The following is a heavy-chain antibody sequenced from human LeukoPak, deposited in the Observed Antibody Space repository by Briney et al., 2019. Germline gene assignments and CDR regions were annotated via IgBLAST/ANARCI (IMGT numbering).Heavy chain of an antibody. J-gene: IGHJ4*02. CDR2: INHSGST. CDR1: GGSFSGYY. CDR3: ARGRGMVTFGGVIVRPLFDY. D-gene: IGHD3-16*02. V-gene: IGHV4-34*01. Sequence: SETLSLTCAVYGGSFSGYYWSWIRQPPGKGLEWIGEINHSGSTNYNPSLKSRVTISVDTSKNQFSLKLSSVTAADTAAYYCARGRGMVTFGGVIVRPLFDYWGQGTLVTVSS.